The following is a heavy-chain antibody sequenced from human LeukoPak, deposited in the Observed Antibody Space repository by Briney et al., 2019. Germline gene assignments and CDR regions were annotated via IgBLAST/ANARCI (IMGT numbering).Heavy chain of an antibody. Sequence: SVKVSCKASGYTFTSYAMNWVRQAPGQGLEWMGGIIPIFGTANYAQKFQGRVTITADESTSTAYMELSSLRSEDTAVYYCAREFTGATPLFDYWGQGTLVTVSS. CDR2: IIPIFGTA. CDR3: AREFTGATPLFDY. D-gene: IGHD1-26*01. V-gene: IGHV1-69*13. J-gene: IGHJ4*02. CDR1: GYTFTSYA.